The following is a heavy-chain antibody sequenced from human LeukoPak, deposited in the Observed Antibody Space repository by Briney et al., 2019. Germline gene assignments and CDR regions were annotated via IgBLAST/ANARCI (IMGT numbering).Heavy chain of an antibody. D-gene: IGHD6-13*01. CDR2: INHSGST. V-gene: IGHV4-39*07. CDR3: ARGRGRYSSSWYYFDY. CDR1: GGSISTTGYS. J-gene: IGHJ4*02. Sequence: SETLPLTGTVSGGSISTTGYSWGWIRQPPGKGLEWIGEINHSGSTNYNPSLKSRVTISVDTSKNQFSLKLSSVTAADTAVYYCARGRGRYSSSWYYFDYWGQGTLVTVSS.